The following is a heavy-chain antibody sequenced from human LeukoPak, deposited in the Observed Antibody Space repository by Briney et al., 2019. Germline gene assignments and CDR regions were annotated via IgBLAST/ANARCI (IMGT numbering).Heavy chain of an antibody. CDR2: IIPIFGTA. V-gene: IGHV1-69*13. CDR3: ARGAGITGTPLPDY. D-gene: IGHD1-20*01. J-gene: IGHJ4*02. Sequence: GASVKVSCKASGGTFSSYAISWVRQAPGQGLEWMGGIIPIFGTANYAQKFQGRVTITADESTSTACMELSSLRSEDTAVYYCARGAGITGTPLPDYWGQGTLVTVSS. CDR1: GGTFSSYA.